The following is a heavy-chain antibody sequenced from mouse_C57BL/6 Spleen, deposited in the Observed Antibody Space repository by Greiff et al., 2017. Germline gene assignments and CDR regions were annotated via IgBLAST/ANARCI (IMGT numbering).Heavy chain of an antibody. CDR2: IHPNNGGT. CDR3: ARMGVNGNDEYFEV. CDR1: GYTFTDYY. Sequence: VQLQQSGPELVKPGASVKISCKASGYTFTDYYMNWVKQSHGQSLEWIGDIHPNNGGTSYNQKFKGKATLTVDKSSSTAYMELRSLTSDDSAVYYCARMGVNGNDEYFEVWGTGTTVTVSS. J-gene: IGHJ1*03. D-gene: IGHD2-2*01. V-gene: IGHV1-26*01.